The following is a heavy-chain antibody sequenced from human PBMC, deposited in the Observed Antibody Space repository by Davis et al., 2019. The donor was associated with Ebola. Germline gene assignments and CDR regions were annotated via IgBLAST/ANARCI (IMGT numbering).Heavy chain of an antibody. D-gene: IGHD2-15*01. V-gene: IGHV1-46*01. J-gene: IGHJ6*03. CDR2: INPSGGSA. CDR1: GYTFTSYY. Sequence: ASVKVSCRASGYTFTSYYMHWVRQAPGQGLEWMGIINPSGGSASYAQKFQGRVTMTRDTSTSTVYMELSSLRSEDTAVYYCAREGKDIVVVVAANYYYYYMDVWGKGTTVTVSS. CDR3: AREGKDIVVVVAANYYYYYMDV.